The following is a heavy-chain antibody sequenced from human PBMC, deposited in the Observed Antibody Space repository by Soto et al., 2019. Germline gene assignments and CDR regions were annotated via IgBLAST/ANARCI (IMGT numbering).Heavy chain of an antibody. Sequence: GESLKISYEDSGYSFTSYWISWVRQMPGKGLEWMGIIHPGDSDTKYSPSFQGQVTISVDKSITTAYLQWSSLKASDTAMYYCARTPGPEVAASLEYYYFSGMDVWGQGTTVTVSS. CDR3: ARTPGPEVAASLEYYYFSGMDV. J-gene: IGHJ6*02. CDR2: IHPGDSDT. D-gene: IGHD2-15*01. V-gene: IGHV5-51*01. CDR1: GYSFTSYW.